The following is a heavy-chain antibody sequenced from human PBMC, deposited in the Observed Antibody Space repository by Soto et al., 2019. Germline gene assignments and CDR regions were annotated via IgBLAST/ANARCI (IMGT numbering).Heavy chain of an antibody. D-gene: IGHD1-20*01. CDR1: YFTVYDAY. Sequence: PGGSLRLSCALTYFTVYDAYMTWVRQAPGKGLESVAFIHRFGSTYYADSVKGRFTISRDNSKNSLFLQMNSLRAEDTAVYYCARDRWHANRYPGAFDIWGRGTMVTVSS. V-gene: IGHV3-66*03. CDR3: ARDRWHANRYPGAFDI. CDR2: IHRFGST. J-gene: IGHJ3*02.